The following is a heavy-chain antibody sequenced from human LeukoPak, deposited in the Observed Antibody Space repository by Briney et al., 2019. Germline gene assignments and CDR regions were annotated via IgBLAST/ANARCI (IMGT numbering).Heavy chain of an antibody. D-gene: IGHD5-18*01. V-gene: IGHV4-39*01. J-gene: IGHJ3*02. Sequence: PSETLSLTCTVSGGSISSGSYYWNWIRQPPGKGLEWIGSIYYSGRTYYNPSLKSRVTMSIDTSKNHFSLKLSSVTAADTAVYYCARPDQRGYSYGYSAFDIWGQGTMVTVSS. CDR3: ARPDQRGYSYGYSAFDI. CDR2: IYYSGRT. CDR1: GGSISSGSYY.